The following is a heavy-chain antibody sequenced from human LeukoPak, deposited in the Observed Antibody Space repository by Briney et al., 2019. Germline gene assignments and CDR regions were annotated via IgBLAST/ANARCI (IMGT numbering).Heavy chain of an antibody. D-gene: IGHD2-15*01. V-gene: IGHV3-15*01. Sequence: KPGGSLLLSCAASGFPFRSAWMSWARQAPGKGLEWIARIKTETDGETTDFAAPVKGRFTISRDDSSNTLYLQMSSLKTEDTAVYFCTTQALLYYGLDVWGKGTTVTVSS. CDR1: GFPFRSAW. J-gene: IGHJ6*04. CDR2: IKTETDGETT. CDR3: TTQALLYYGLDV.